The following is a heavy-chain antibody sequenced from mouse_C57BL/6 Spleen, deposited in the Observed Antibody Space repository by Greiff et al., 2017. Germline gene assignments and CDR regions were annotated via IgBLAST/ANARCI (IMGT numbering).Heavy chain of an antibody. V-gene: IGHV1-72*01. D-gene: IGHD1-1*01. CDR2: IDPNSGGT. J-gene: IGHJ4*01. Sequence: QVQLQQPGAELVKPGASVKLSCTASGYTFTSYWMHWVKQRPGRGLEWIGRIDPNSGGTKYNEKFQSKATLTVDKPSSTAYMQLSSLTSEDAAVYYCERGIITTVVANYYAMDYWGQGTSVTVSS. CDR3: ERGIITTVVANYYAMDY. CDR1: GYTFTSYW.